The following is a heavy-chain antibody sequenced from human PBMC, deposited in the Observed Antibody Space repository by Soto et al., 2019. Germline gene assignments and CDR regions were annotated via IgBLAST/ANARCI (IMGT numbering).Heavy chain of an antibody. CDR3: ARGIFGSGTANDY. V-gene: IGHV3-74*01. D-gene: IGHD3-10*01. CDR2: INGDGSGT. Sequence: EVQLVESGGGLVQPGGSLRLSCAASGFTFSGSRMHWVRQAPGKGLVWVSRINGDGSGTSYADFVKGRFTISRDDAKNTLFLQMNGLRAEDTAVYYCARGIFGSGTANDYWGQGTLVIVSS. J-gene: IGHJ4*02. CDR1: GFTFSGSR.